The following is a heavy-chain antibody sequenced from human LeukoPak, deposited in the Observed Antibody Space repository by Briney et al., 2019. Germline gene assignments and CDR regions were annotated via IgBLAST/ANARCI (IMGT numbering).Heavy chain of an antibody. V-gene: IGHV4-34*01. CDR3: ARASGYSYGFVDY. J-gene: IGHJ4*02. CDR1: GGSFSGYY. Sequence: SETLSLTCAVYGGSFSGYYWSWIRQPPGKGLEWIGEINHSGSTNYNPSLKSRVTISVDTSKNQFSLKLSSVTAADTAVYYCARASGYSYGFVDYWGQGTLVTVSS. D-gene: IGHD5-18*01. CDR2: INHSGST.